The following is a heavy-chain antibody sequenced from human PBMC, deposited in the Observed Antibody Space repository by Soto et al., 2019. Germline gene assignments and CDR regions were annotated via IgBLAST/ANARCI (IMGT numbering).Heavy chain of an antibody. CDR3: AKDHRGYSGFLGYGMDV. CDR1: GFTFSRYG. D-gene: IGHD5-12*01. CDR2: ISYDGSNK. J-gene: IGHJ6*02. Sequence: QVQLVESGGGVVQPGRSLRLSCAASGFTFSRYGMHWVRQAPGKGLEWVAVISYDGSNKYYADSVKGRFTISRDNSKNTLYLQMNSLRAEYTAVYYCAKDHRGYSGFLGYGMDVWGQGTTVTVSS. V-gene: IGHV3-30*18.